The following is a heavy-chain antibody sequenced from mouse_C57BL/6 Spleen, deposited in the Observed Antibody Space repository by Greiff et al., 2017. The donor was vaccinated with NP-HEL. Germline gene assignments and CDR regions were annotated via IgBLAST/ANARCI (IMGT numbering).Heavy chain of an antibody. CDR2: FYPGSGSI. J-gene: IGHJ4*01. D-gene: IGHD2-2*01. V-gene: IGHV1-62-2*01. CDR1: GYTFTEYT. CDR3: ARHEGGLRRVYYYAMDY. Sequence: VQLQQSGAELVKPGASVKLSCKASGYTFTEYTIHWVKQRSGQGLEWIGWFYPGSGSIKYNEKFKDKATLTADKSSSTVYMELSRLTSEDSAVYFCARHEGGLRRVYYYAMDYWGQGTSVTVSS.